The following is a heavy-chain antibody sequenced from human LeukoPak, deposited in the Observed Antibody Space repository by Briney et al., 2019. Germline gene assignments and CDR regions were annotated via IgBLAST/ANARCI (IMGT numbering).Heavy chain of an antibody. Sequence: GGSLRLSCVVSGFTFSSYSINWVRQAPGKGLVWVSRIDGDGSSTNYADSVKGRFTISRDNAKNTLYLQMNSLRAEDTAVYYCARGYSGYFYYWGQGTLVTVSS. D-gene: IGHD5-12*01. CDR1: GFTFSSYS. CDR2: IDGDGSST. J-gene: IGHJ4*02. CDR3: ARGYSGYFYY. V-gene: IGHV3-74*01.